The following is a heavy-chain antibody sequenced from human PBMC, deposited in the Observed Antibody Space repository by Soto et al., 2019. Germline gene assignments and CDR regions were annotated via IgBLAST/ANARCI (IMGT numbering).Heavy chain of an antibody. CDR1: GGTFGSYA. J-gene: IGHJ5*02. Sequence: QVQLVQSGAEVKKPGSSVKVSCKTSGGTFGSYAISWVRQAPGQGLEWMGGIIPIFSTPNYAQKFQGRVTITADESKITAYMELSSLRSEDTAVYYCARPIQYYFDTSAQSAWFDPWGQGTLVTVSS. D-gene: IGHD3-22*01. CDR3: ARPIQYYFDTSAQSAWFDP. CDR2: IIPIFSTP. V-gene: IGHV1-69*12.